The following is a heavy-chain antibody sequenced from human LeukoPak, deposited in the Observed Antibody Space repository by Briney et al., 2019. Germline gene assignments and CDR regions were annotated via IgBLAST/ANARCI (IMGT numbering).Heavy chain of an antibody. J-gene: IGHJ6*03. Sequence: ASVKVSCKASGYTFTSYDINWVRQATGQGLEWMGWMNPNSGNTGYAQKFQGRVTMTRNTSISTAYMELSSLRSEDTAVCYCARGPRYYYGSGSYYNDYYYYMDVWGKGTTVTVSS. CDR2: MNPNSGNT. V-gene: IGHV1-8*01. CDR3: ARGPRYYYGSGSYYNDYYYYMDV. CDR1: GYTFTSYD. D-gene: IGHD3-10*01.